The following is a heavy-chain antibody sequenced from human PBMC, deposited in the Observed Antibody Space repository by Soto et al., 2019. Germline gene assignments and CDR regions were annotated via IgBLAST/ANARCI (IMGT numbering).Heavy chain of an antibody. CDR1: GDSVSSNSAA. D-gene: IGHD6-6*01. CDR2: TYYRSKWYN. J-gene: IGHJ3*02. CDR3: AREGAARPLSLRAFDI. Sequence: SQTLSLTCAISGDSVSSNSAAWNWIRQSPSRGLEWLGRTYYRSKWYNDYAVSVKSRITINPDTSKNQFSLQLNSVTPEDTAVYYCAREGAARPLSLRAFDIWGQGTMVTVSS. V-gene: IGHV6-1*01.